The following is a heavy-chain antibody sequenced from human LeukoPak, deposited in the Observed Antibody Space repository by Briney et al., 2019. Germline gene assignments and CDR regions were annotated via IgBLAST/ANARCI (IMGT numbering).Heavy chain of an antibody. CDR3: TTDLKESGSDTTTGFQY. CDR2: INPSGGST. V-gene: IGHV1-46*01. D-gene: IGHD1-26*01. CDR1: GYTFTSYY. J-gene: IGHJ4*02. Sequence: ASVKVSCKASGYTFTSYYMHWVRQAPGQGLEWMGIINPSGGSTSYAQKFQGRVTMTRDTSTSTVYMELSSLKVEDTAVYYCTTDLKESGSDTTTGFQYWGQGTLVTVSS.